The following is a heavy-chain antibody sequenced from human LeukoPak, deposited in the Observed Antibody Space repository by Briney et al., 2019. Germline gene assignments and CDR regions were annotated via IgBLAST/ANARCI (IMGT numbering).Heavy chain of an antibody. J-gene: IGHJ4*02. CDR3: LAYCGGDCGY. D-gene: IGHD2-21*02. CDR1: GYTLTELS. Sequence: ASVTVSCKVSGYTLTELSMHWVRQAPGKGLEWMGGFDPEDGETIYAQKFQGRVTMTEDTSTDTAYMELSSLRSEDTAVYYCLAYCGGDCGYWGQGTLVTVSS. CDR2: FDPEDGET. V-gene: IGHV1-24*01.